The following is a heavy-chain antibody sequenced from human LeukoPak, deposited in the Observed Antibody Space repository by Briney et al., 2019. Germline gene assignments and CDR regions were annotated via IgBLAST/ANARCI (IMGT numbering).Heavy chain of an antibody. D-gene: IGHD3-22*01. CDR3: ARDRGWVYYDSSGPNDAFDI. CDR1: GYTFTGYY. Sequence: ASVKVSCKASGYTFTGYYMHWVRQAPGQGLEWMGRINPNSGGTNYAQKFQGRVTMTRDTSISTAYMELSRLRSDDTAVYYCARDRGWVYYDSSGPNDAFDIWGQGTMVTASS. V-gene: IGHV1-2*06. J-gene: IGHJ3*02. CDR2: INPNSGGT.